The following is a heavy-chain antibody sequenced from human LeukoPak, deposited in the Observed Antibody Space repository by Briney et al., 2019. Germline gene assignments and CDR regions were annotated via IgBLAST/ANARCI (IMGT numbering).Heavy chain of an antibody. D-gene: IGHD3-22*01. CDR1: GYSFTSYW. Sequence: GESLKISCKGSGYSFTSYWIGWVRQTPGKGLEWMGIIYPGDSDTRYSPSFQGQVTISADKSISTAYLQWSSLKASDTAMYYCARQSRGYYYDSSGYILIWGQGTLVTVSS. V-gene: IGHV5-51*01. CDR2: IYPGDSDT. J-gene: IGHJ4*02. CDR3: ARQSRGYYYDSSGYILI.